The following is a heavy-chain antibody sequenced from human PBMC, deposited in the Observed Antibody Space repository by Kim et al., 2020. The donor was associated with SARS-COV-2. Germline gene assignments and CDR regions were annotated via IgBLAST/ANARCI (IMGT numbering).Heavy chain of an antibody. J-gene: IGHJ6*02. CDR3: AKDSLSSSWYGGYYYYGMDV. V-gene: IGHV3-23*01. CDR2: ISGSGGST. CDR1: GFTFSSYA. D-gene: IGHD6-13*01. Sequence: GGSLRLSCAASGFTFSSYAMSWVRQAPGKGLEWVSAISGSGGSTYYADSVKGRFTISRDNSKNTLYLQMNSLRAEDTAVYYCAKDSLSSSWYGGYYYYGMDVWGQGTTVTVSS.